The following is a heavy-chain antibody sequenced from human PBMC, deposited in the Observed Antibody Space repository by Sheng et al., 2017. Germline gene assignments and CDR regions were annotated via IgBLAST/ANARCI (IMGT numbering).Heavy chain of an antibody. J-gene: IGHJ3*02. CDR1: GYTFTAFY. Sequence: QVQLVQSGAEMKKPGASVKVSCETSGYTFTAFYMHWVRQAPGQGLEWMGRINPNSGGTNYARKFQGRLTVTRDTPISTVYMELSSLRSDDTAVYYCARSYCGGDCYPHLDVFEIWGQGTMVTVSS. CDR2: INPNSGGT. CDR3: ARSYCGGDCYPHLDVFEI. V-gene: IGHV1-2*06. D-gene: IGHD2-21*01.